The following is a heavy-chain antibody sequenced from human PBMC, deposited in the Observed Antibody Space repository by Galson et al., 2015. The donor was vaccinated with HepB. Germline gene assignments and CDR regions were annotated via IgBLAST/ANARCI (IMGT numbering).Heavy chain of an antibody. V-gene: IGHV3-33*01. D-gene: IGHD3-22*01. J-gene: IGHJ6*02. CDR1: GFTFSSYG. CDR3: ASSSRLLRSPYYYYGMDV. Sequence: SLRLSCAASGFTFSSYGMHWVRQAPGKGLEWVAVIWYDGSNKYYADSVKGRFTISRDNSKNTLYLQMNSLRAEDTAVYYCASSSRLLRSPYYYYGMDVWGQGTTVTVSS. CDR2: IWYDGSNK.